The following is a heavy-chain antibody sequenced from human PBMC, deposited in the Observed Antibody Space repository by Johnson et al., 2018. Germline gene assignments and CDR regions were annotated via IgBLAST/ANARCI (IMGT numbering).Heavy chain of an antibody. J-gene: IGHJ6*02. Sequence: VQSGGSLRLSCVASEFTVSNFDMHWVRQAPGKGLEWVSGFGTAGNTFYSASVKGRFTISRENAKNSLYLQMNSLTAGDTAVYYCARAYYYYYYGLDVWVPVTAVIVAS. V-gene: IGHV3-13*01. CDR2: FGTAGNT. CDR1: EFTVSNFD. CDR3: ARAYYYYYYGLDV.